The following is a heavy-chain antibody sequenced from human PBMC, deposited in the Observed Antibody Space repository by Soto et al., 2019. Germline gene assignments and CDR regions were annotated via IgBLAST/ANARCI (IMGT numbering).Heavy chain of an antibody. V-gene: IGHV2-5*02. CDR1: GFSLSTSGVG. CDR3: AHILAPVTIWYFDL. J-gene: IGHJ2*01. CDR2: IYWDDDK. D-gene: IGHD4-17*01. Sequence: QITLKESGPTLVKPTQTLTLTCTFSGFSLSTSGVGVGWIRQPPGKALEWLALIYWDDDKRYSPSLKSRLTITKDTSKNQVVLTMNNMEPVDTATYYCAHILAPVTIWYFDLWGRGTLVTVSS.